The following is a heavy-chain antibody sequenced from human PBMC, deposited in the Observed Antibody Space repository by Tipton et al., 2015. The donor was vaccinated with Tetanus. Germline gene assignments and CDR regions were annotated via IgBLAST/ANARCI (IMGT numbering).Heavy chain of an antibody. J-gene: IGHJ5*02. CDR3: ARGFCGGVGCYRGGNWFDP. CDR1: GDSIKNYY. Sequence: TLSLTCSVSGDSIKNYYWNWIRQTSGKGMEWIGYIYTVGNVGSSTYNPSLQSRVTVSVDTSKNQFSLKVASLTAAATAVYYCARGFCGGVGCYRGGNWFDPWGPGTLVPVSS. D-gene: IGHD2-21*01. CDR2: IYTVGNVGSS. V-gene: IGHV4-59*01.